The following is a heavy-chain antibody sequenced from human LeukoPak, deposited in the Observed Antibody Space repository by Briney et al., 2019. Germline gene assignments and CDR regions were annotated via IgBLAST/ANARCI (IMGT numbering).Heavy chain of an antibody. CDR3: ARGGHDSSGLFDI. Sequence: PGGSLRLSCAASGFAFSSQAMGWVRQAPGKGLEWVSVISGSGSITYYADSVKGRFTISRDNSKNTLFLQMNSLRAEGTAVYYCARGGHDSSGLFDIWGQGTMVTVSS. CDR1: GFAFSSQA. CDR2: ISGSGSIT. V-gene: IGHV3-23*01. D-gene: IGHD3-22*01. J-gene: IGHJ3*02.